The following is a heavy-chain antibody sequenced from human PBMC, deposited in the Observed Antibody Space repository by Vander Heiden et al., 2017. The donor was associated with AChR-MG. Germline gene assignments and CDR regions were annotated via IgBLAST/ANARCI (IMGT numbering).Heavy chain of an antibody. CDR1: GFTVSSNY. CDR3: ARDKGWLQFDY. Sequence: EVQLVETGGGLIQPGGSLRFSCAASGFTVSSNYMSWVRQAPGKGLEWVSVIYSGGSTYYADSVKGRFTISRDNSKNTLYLQMNSLRAEDTAVYYCARDKGWLQFDYWGQGTLVTVSS. J-gene: IGHJ4*02. V-gene: IGHV3-53*02. CDR2: IYSGGST. D-gene: IGHD5-12*01.